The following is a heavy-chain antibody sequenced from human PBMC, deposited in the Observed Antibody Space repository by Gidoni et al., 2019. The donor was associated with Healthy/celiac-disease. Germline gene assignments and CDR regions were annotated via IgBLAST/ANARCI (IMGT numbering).Heavy chain of an antibody. CDR1: GGSISSYY. J-gene: IGHJ2*01. V-gene: IGHV4-59*01. D-gene: IGHD6-19*01. CDR2: IYYSGST. CDR3: ARRFPGAVAGYWYFDL. Sequence: QVQLQESGPGLVKPSETLSLTCPVSGGSISSYYWSWIRQPPGKGLEWIGYIYYSGSTNYNPSLKSRVTISVDTSKNQFSLKLSSVTAADTAVYYCARRFPGAVAGYWYFDLWGRGTLVTVSS.